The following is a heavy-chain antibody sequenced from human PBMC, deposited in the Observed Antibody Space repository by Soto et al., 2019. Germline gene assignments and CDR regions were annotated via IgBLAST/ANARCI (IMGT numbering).Heavy chain of an antibody. J-gene: IGHJ5*02. V-gene: IGHV4-31*03. CDR2: IYYSGST. D-gene: IGHD3-3*01. CDR1: GGSISSGDYY. CDR3: ARWWSGSRQGFDP. Sequence: QVQLRESGPGLVKPSQSLYLTCTVSGGSISSGDYYWSWIRQHPGKGLEWIGYIYYSGSTYYNPSLKSRVTISVDTSKNQFSLKLSSVTAADTAVYYCARWWSGSRQGFDPWGQGTLVTVSS.